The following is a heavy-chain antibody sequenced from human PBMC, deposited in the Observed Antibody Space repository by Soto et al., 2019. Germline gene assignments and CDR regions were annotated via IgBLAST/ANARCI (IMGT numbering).Heavy chain of an antibody. CDR3: ARGAPRGRGVTTYFHF. Sequence: SETLSLTCSVSGGSLTSGGYYWSWVRQHPGKDLQWVGSIHYNGDTYYNPSLRSRTSISLDTSENRFSLMLSSVTAADTAVYFCARGAPRGRGVTTYFHFWGHGTRGTV. D-gene: IGHD3-10*01. J-gene: IGHJ4*01. V-gene: IGHV4-31*03. CDR2: IHYNGDT. CDR1: GGSLTSGGYY.